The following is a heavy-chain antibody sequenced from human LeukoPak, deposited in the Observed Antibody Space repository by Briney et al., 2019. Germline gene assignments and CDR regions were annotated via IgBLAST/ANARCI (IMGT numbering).Heavy chain of an antibody. D-gene: IGHD3-22*01. J-gene: IGHJ6*02. CDR2: IIPILVIA. Sequence: SVTVSCSAAEGTFTIYAISWGSQAPGQGLGGMGRIIPILVIANYAQKFQGRVTIPAHKSTSTAYMELSSLRSEDTAVYSCARGVGYYDSPLYYYYYGMDVWGQGATVTVSS. V-gene: IGHV1-69*04. CDR3: ARGVGYYDSPLYYYYYGMDV. CDR1: EGTFTIYA.